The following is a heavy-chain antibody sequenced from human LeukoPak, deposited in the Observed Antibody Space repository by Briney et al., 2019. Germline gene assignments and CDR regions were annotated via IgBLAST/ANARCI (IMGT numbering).Heavy chain of an antibody. D-gene: IGHD6-13*01. J-gene: IGHJ4*02. V-gene: IGHV1-2*02. CDR1: GYTFTGYY. CDR3: ATGPYSSSWVPFDY. CDR2: INPNSGGT. Sequence: ASVKVSCKASGYTFTGYYMHWVRQAPGQGLEWMGCINPNSGGTHYAQKFQGRVTMTRDTSINTAYMELSRLRSDDTAVYYCATGPYSSSWVPFDYWGQGSLATVSS.